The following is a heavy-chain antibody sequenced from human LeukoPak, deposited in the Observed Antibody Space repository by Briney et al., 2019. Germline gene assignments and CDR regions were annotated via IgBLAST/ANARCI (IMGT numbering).Heavy chain of an antibody. CDR1: GFSVTNNY. J-gene: IGHJ4*02. Sequence: GGSLRLSCAVSGFSVTNNYMSWVRQAPGKGLEWVSVFYVGGATYYADSVKGRFTISRDNSENTLYLQMKSLRAEDTAVYYCARGDGYNFFDYWGQGTLVTVST. V-gene: IGHV3-53*01. CDR2: FYVGGAT. D-gene: IGHD5-24*01. CDR3: ARGDGYNFFDY.